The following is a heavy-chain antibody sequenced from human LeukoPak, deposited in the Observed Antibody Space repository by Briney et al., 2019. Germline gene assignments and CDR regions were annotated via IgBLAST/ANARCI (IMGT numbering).Heavy chain of an antibody. CDR3: ATTIVGATLFDY. Sequence: PGGSLRLSCAASGFTFSSYAMSWIRQAPGKGLEWVSYISSSGSTIYYADSVKGRFTISRDNAKNSLYLQMNSLRAEDTAVYYCATTIVGATLFDYWGQGTLVTVSS. CDR1: GFTFSSYA. CDR2: ISSSGSTI. D-gene: IGHD1-26*01. J-gene: IGHJ4*02. V-gene: IGHV3-11*01.